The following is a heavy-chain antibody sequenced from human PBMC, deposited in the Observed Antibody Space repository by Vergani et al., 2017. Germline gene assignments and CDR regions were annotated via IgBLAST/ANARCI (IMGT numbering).Heavy chain of an antibody. CDR1: GGSISSHY. CDR3: ARKMRSYGHFDF. Sequence: QVQLQESGPGLVKPSETLSLTCTVSGGSISSHYWSWIRQPPGKGLEWIGYIYYSGSTNYNPSLKSRVTISVDTSKNQFSLKLSSVTAADTAVYYCARKMRSYGHFDFWGQGTLVTVSS. J-gene: IGHJ4*02. D-gene: IGHD5-18*01. V-gene: IGHV4-59*11. CDR2: IYYSGST.